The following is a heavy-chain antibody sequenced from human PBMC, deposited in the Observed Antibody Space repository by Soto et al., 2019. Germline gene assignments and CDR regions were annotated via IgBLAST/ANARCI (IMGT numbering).Heavy chain of an antibody. CDR1: GGSINTYNLF. D-gene: IGHD3-9*01. J-gene: IGHJ4*02. CDR3: ARVKVLLDL. Sequence: PSETLSLTCTVSGGSINTYNLFWAWVRQPPGKGLEWIASIHYGGNAYYSPSLTTRATISRDTSKNRVSLELRSVAAADSVVYYCARVKVLLDLWRRGTLVTVSS. V-gene: IGHV4-39*01. CDR2: IHYGGNA.